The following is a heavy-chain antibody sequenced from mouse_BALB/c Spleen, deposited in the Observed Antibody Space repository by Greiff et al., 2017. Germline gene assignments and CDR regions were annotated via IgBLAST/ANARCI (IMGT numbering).Heavy chain of an antibody. D-gene: IGHD1-1*01. CDR1: GFSLTSYG. J-gene: IGHJ4*01. CDR2: IWAGGST. V-gene: IGHV2-9*02. CDR3: AREGAYYYGSTYAMDY. Sequence: VKLVESGPGLVAPSQSLSITCTVSGFSLTSYGVHWVRQPPGKGLEWLGVIWAGGSTNYNSALMSRLSISKDNSKSQVFLKMNSLQTDDTAMYYCAREGAYYYGSTYAMDYWGQGTSVTVSS.